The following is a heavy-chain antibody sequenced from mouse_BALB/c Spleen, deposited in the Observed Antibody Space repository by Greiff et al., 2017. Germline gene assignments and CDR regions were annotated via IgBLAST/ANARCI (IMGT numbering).Heavy chain of an antibody. CDR2: INSNGGST. D-gene: IGHD2-14*01. J-gene: IGHJ4*01. CDR3: ADYRYGGDAMDY. V-gene: IGHV5-6-3*01. Sequence: EVQLQESGGGLVQPGGSLKLSCAASGFTFSSYGMSWVRQTPDKRLELVATINSNGGSTYYPDSVKGRFTISRDNAKNTLYLQMSSLKSEDTAMYYCADYRYGGDAMDYWGQGTSVTVSS. CDR1: GFTFSSYG.